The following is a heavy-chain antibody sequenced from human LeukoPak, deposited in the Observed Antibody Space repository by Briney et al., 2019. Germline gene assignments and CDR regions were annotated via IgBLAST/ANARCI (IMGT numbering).Heavy chain of an antibody. V-gene: IGHV1-8*01. Sequence: ASVKVSCKASGYTFTSYDINWVRQATGQGLEWMGWMNPNSGNTGYAQKFQGRVTMTRNTSISTAYMELSSLRSEDTAVYYCARNMVRGVIWYYYYYMDVWGKGTTVTVSS. CDR1: GYTFTSYD. J-gene: IGHJ6*03. CDR2: MNPNSGNT. D-gene: IGHD3-10*01. CDR3: ARNMVRGVIWYYYYYMDV.